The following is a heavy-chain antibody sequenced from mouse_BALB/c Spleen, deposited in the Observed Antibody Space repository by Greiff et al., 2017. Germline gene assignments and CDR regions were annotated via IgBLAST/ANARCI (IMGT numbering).Heavy chain of an antibody. CDR1: GYTFTSYT. V-gene: IGHV1-4*01. Sequence: VKLVESGAELARPGASVKMSCKASGYTFTSYTMHWVKQRPGQGLEWIGYINPSSGYTNYNQKFKDKATLTADKSSSTAYMQLSSLTSEDSAVYYCARPGEMDYWGQGTSVTVSS. CDR2: INPSSGYT. CDR3: ARPGEMDY. J-gene: IGHJ4*01.